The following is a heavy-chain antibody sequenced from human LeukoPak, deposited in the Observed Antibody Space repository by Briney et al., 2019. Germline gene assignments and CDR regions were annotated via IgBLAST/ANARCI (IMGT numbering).Heavy chain of an antibody. CDR1: GGSLSFYY. Sequence: SETLSLTCGVSGGSLSFYYWSWIRQPPGKGLEWIAEISQNGDSNYNMSLKSRVTISLDKSKNQVSLKLSSVTAADTAVYYCARVERRLATTPNWGQGTLVTVSS. CDR3: ARVERRLATTPN. D-gene: IGHD5-24*01. V-gene: IGHV4-34*01. J-gene: IGHJ4*02. CDR2: ISQNGDS.